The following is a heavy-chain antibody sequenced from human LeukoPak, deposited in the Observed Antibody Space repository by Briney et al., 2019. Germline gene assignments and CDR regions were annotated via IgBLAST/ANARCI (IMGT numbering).Heavy chain of an antibody. Sequence: PSETLSLTCTVSGGSISSSSYYWGWIRQPPGKGLEWIGSIYYSGSTYYNPSLKSRVTISVDTSKNQFSLKLSSVTAADTAVYYCARHRTPIAGSFRWFDPWGQGTLVTVSS. V-gene: IGHV4-39*01. D-gene: IGHD6-13*01. CDR2: IYYSGST. CDR1: GGSISSSSYY. J-gene: IGHJ5*02. CDR3: ARHRTPIAGSFRWFDP.